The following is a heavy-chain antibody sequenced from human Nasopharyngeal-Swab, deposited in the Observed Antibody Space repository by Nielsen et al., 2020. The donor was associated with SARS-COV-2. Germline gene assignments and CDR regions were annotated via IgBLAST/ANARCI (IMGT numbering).Heavy chain of an antibody. V-gene: IGHV1-18*01. CDR2: ISAYNGNT. J-gene: IGHJ2*01. Sequence: ASVKVSCKASGYTFTSYGISWVRQAPGQGLEWMGWISAYNGNTNYAQKLQGRVTMTTDTSTSTAYMELRSLRSDDTAVYYCARGPRPTTVTTRLSWYFDLWGRGTLVTVSS. CDR1: GYTFTSYG. D-gene: IGHD4-17*01. CDR3: ARGPRPTTVTTRLSWYFDL.